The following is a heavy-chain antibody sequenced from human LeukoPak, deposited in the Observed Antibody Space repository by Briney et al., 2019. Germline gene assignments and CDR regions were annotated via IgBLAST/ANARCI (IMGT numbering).Heavy chain of an antibody. Sequence: GGSLRLSCAASGLTFSTYWMSWVRQAPGKGLEWVANIKQDGSETYYVDSVKGRFTFSRDNAKNSVYLQMNLLRAEDTAVYYCARPRYYGDDAFDIWGQGTMVTVSS. CDR1: GLTFSTYW. V-gene: IGHV3-7*01. CDR3: ARPRYYGDDAFDI. J-gene: IGHJ3*02. CDR2: IKQDGSET. D-gene: IGHD4-17*01.